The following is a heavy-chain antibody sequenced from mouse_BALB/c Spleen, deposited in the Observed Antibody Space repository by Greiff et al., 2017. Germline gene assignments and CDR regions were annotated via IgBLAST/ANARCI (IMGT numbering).Heavy chain of an antibody. CDR1: GYTFTDYA. CDR3: AIYGSSYDYAMDY. J-gene: IGHJ4*01. D-gene: IGHD1-1*01. CDR2: ISTYYGDA. V-gene: IGHV1S137*01. Sequence: VQLQESGAELVRPGVSVKISCKGSGYTFTDYAMHWVKQSHAKSLEWIGVISTYYGDASYNQKFKGKATMTVDKSSSTAYMELARLTSEDSAIYYCAIYGSSYDYAMDYWGQGTSVTVSS.